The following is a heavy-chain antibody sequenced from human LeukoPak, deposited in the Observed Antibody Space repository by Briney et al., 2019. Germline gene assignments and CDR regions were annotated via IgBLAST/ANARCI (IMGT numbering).Heavy chain of an antibody. CDR1: GGSISSYY. J-gene: IGHJ6*03. Sequence: SETLSLTCTVSGGSISSYYWGWIRQPPGKGLEWIGYIYYSGSTNYNPSLKSRVTISVDTSKNQFSLKLSSVTAADTAVYYCARGYDSWSGYYTPHYYYYYMDVWGKGTTVTVSS. CDR3: ARGYDSWSGYYTPHYYYYYMDV. CDR2: IYYSGST. D-gene: IGHD3-3*01. V-gene: IGHV4-59*01.